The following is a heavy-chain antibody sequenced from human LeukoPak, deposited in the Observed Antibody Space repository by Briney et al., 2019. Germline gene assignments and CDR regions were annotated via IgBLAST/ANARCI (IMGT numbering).Heavy chain of an antibody. Sequence: SETLSLTCAVYDGSFSGYYWSWIRQPPGKGLEWIGEINHSGSTNYNPSLKSRVTISVDTSKNQFSLKLSSVTAADTAVYYCARGRGRSVYSYGYYFDYWGQGTLVTVSS. D-gene: IGHD5-18*01. CDR1: DGSFSGYY. J-gene: IGHJ4*02. CDR3: ARGRGRSVYSYGYYFDY. V-gene: IGHV4-34*01. CDR2: INHSGST.